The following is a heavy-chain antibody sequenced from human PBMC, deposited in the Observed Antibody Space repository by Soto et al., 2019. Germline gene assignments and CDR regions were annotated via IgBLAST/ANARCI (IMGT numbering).Heavy chain of an antibody. J-gene: IGHJ4*02. CDR2: ISYDGSNK. D-gene: IGHD3-10*01. CDR1: GFTFSSYA. CDR3: ARDRDVDY. V-gene: IGHV3-30-3*01. Sequence: GGSLRLSCAASGFTFSSYAMHWVRQAPGKGLEWVAVISYDGSNKYYADSVKGRFTISRDNSKNTLYLQMNSLRAEDTAVYYCARDRDVDYWGQGTLVTVSS.